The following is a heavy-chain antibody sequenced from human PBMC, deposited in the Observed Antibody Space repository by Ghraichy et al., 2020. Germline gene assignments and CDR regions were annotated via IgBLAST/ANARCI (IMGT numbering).Heavy chain of an antibody. D-gene: IGHD3-9*01. CDR3: ANQRRILTGPDAFDI. Sequence: WGSLRLSCAASGFTFSSYGMHWVRQAPGKGLEWVAVISYDGSNKYYADSVKGRFTISRDNSKNTLYLQMNSLRAEDTAVYYCANQRRILTGPDAFDIWGQGTMVTVSS. V-gene: IGHV3-30*18. J-gene: IGHJ3*02. CDR2: ISYDGSNK. CDR1: GFTFSSYG.